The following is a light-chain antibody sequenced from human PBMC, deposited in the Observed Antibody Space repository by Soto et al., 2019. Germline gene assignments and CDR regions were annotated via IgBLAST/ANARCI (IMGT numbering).Light chain of an antibody. V-gene: IGLV2-14*03. CDR2: DVH. CDR3: GSYTASAPFYV. CDR1: RTDVDGHDY. Sequence: QSALTQPASVSGSPGQPITISCTGTRTDVDGHDYVSWYQQHPGQAPKLIIFDVHNRPSGVSSRFSGSKSGDTASLTISGLQAEDDGDYYCGSYTASAPFYVFGTGTKLTVL. J-gene: IGLJ1*01.